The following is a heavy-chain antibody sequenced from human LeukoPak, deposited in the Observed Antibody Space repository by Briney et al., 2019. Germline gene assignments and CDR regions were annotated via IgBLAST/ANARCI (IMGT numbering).Heavy chain of an antibody. J-gene: IGHJ4*02. CDR2: ISWDGGIT. CDR1: GFTFSNYN. CDR3: AKALGAYHEY. V-gene: IGHV3-43*01. D-gene: IGHD1-26*01. Sequence: GGSLRLSCAASGFTFSNYNMNWVRQAPGKGLEWVSLISWDGGITYYADSVRGRFTISRDNSKKSLYLQMKSLRTDDTALYYCAKALGAYHEYWGQGTLVTVSS.